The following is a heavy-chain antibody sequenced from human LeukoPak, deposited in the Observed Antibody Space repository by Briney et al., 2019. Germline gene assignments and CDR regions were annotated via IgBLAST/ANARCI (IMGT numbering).Heavy chain of an antibody. V-gene: IGHV3-23*01. CDR2: LIENGATT. J-gene: IGHJ4*02. D-gene: IGHD1-26*01. CDR1: GFTFSSYW. CDR3: VKDYQVGNSPAFGDY. Sequence: GGSLRLSCAASGFTFSSYWMNWVRQAPGKGLVWVSGLIENGATTYYADSVKGRFTISRDNSRNTMYLQMNSLRVEDTAVYYCVKDYQVGNSPAFGDYWGQGTLVTISS.